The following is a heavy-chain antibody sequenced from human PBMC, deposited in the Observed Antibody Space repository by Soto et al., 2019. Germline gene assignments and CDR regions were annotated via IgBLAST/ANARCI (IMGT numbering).Heavy chain of an antibody. V-gene: IGHV1-18*01. CDR1: GYTFTNYG. Sequence: QVQLVQSGAEVKKPGASVKVSCKASGYTFTNYGINWVRQAPGQGLEWMGWISASNGNTNYAQRVQGRGIMTTDTPTSTAYMELRSLRSDDTAVYYCARSQSGDYEGCGYWGQGTLVTVSS. CDR3: ARSQSGDYEGCGY. J-gene: IGHJ4*02. D-gene: IGHD4-17*01. CDR2: ISASNGNT.